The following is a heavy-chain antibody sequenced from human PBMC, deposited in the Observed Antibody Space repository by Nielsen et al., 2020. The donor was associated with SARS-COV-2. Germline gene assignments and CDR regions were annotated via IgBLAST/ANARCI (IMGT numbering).Heavy chain of an antibody. CDR2: INHSGST. D-gene: IGHD5-18*01. V-gene: IGHV4-34*01. Sequence: RQAPGKGLEWTGEINHSGSTNYNPSLKSRVTISVDTSKNQFSLKLSSVTAADTAVYYCARTRPPGGYSYGYRRGRWFDPWGQGTLVTVSS. CDR3: ARTRPPGGYSYGYRRGRWFDP. J-gene: IGHJ5*02.